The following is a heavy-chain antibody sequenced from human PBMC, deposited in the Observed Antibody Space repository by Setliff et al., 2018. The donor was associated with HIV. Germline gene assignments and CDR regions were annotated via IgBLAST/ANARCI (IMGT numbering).Heavy chain of an antibody. CDR2: IYYSGST. D-gene: IGHD3-22*01. V-gene: IGHV4-39*07. J-gene: IGHJ4*02. Sequence: PSETLSLTCTVSGGSISSGSYYWGWIRQPPGKGLEWIGSIYYSGSTYYNPSLKSRVTMSVDTSKNQFSLKLRSVTAADTAVYYCAADSSGYTFDHWGQGTLVTVS. CDR3: AADSSGYTFDH. CDR1: GGSISSGSYY.